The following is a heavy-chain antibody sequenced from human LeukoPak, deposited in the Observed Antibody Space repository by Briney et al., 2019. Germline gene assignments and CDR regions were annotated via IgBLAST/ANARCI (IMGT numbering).Heavy chain of an antibody. D-gene: IGHD6-6*01. CDR2: IYYSGST. Sequence: PSETLSLTCTVSGGSISSSSYYWGWIRQPPGKGLEWIGSIYYSGSTYYNPSLRSRVTISVDTSKNQFSLKLSSVTAADTAVYYCARHGLSIAAPTGVSPWGQGTMVTVSS. CDR1: GGSISSSSYY. V-gene: IGHV4-39*01. J-gene: IGHJ3*01. CDR3: ARHGLSIAAPTGVSP.